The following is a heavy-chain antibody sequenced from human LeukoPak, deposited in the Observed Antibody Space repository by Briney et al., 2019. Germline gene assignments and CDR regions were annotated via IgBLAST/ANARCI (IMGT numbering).Heavy chain of an antibody. J-gene: IGHJ6*03. CDR3: ARAPPTIFGVVLHYYYMDV. D-gene: IGHD3-3*01. CDR1: GGSISSGGYS. CDR2: IYHSGST. V-gene: IGHV4-30-2*01. Sequence: PSQTLSLTCAVSGGSISSGGYSWSWIRQPPGKGLEWIGYIYHSGSTYYNPSLKSRVTISVDRSKNQFSLKLSSVTAADTAVYYCARAPPTIFGVVLHYYYMDVWGKGTTVTVSS.